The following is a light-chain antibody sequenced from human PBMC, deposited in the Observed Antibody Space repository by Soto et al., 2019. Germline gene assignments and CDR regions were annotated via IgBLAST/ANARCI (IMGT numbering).Light chain of an antibody. V-gene: IGLV2-11*01. Sequence: QSALTQPRSVSGSPGQSVTISCTGTSSDVGGYNYVSWYQHHPGKAPKLMIYDVSKRPSWVPDRFSGSKSGNTASLTISGLQAEDEADYHCFSYAGSSTLGVFGGGTKVTVL. J-gene: IGLJ2*01. CDR2: DVS. CDR1: SSDVGGYNY. CDR3: FSYAGSSTLGV.